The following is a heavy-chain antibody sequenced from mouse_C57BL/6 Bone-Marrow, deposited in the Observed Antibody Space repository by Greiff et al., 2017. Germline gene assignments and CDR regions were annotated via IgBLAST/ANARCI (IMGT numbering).Heavy chain of an antibody. CDR2: IYPGSGST. J-gene: IGHJ2*01. CDR3: ARGYYGKLNFDY. D-gene: IGHD2-1*01. Sequence: QVQLQQPGAELVNPGASVKMSCKASGYTFTSYWITWVKQRPGQGLEWIGDIYPGSGSTNYNEKFKSKATLTVDTSSSTAYMQLSSLTSEDSAVYYCARGYYGKLNFDYWGQGTTLTVSS. V-gene: IGHV1-55*01. CDR1: GYTFTSYW.